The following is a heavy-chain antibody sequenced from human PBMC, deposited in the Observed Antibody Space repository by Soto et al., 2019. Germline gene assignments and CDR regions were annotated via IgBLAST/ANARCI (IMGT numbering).Heavy chain of an antibody. V-gene: IGHV3-23*01. CDR3: AKDLGRITIFGVVEYYGMDV. D-gene: IGHD3-3*01. J-gene: IGHJ6*02. CDR1: GFTFSIYA. Sequence: GGSLRLSCAASGFTFSIYAMRWVRDAPGKGLEWVSAISGSGGSTYYADSVKGRFTISRDNSKNTLYLQMNSLRAEDTAVYYCAKDLGRITIFGVVEYYGMDVWGQGTTVTVSS. CDR2: ISGSGGST.